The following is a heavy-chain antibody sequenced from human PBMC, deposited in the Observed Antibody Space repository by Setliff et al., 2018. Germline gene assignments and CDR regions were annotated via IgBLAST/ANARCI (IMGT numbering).Heavy chain of an antibody. CDR2: LYYSGNT. Sequence: SETLSLTCNVSGGSISSYSWSWIRQAPGKGLEWIGYLYYSGNTNYNPSLKSRVTISGDTSQNYFSLKLTSVTGADTAVYYCARGPPGYYYYMNVWGQGTTVTVSS. CDR3: ARGPPGYYYYMNV. J-gene: IGHJ6*03. V-gene: IGHV4-59*01. CDR1: GGSISSYS.